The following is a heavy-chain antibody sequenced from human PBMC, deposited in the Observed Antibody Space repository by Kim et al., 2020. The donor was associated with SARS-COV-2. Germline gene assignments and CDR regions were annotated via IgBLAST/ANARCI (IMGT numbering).Heavy chain of an antibody. Sequence: SETLSLTCTVSGGSISIHFWSWVRQPAGKGLEWIGRIYTSGSTNYNPSLRSRVTMSVDTSKNQFSLKLSSVTAADTAVYYCARGGRSHMGFCGQGTLVTVSS. V-gene: IGHV4-4*07. CDR2: IYTSGST. D-gene: IGHD1-26*01. J-gene: IGHJ4*02. CDR1: GGSISIHF. CDR3: ARGGRSHMGF.